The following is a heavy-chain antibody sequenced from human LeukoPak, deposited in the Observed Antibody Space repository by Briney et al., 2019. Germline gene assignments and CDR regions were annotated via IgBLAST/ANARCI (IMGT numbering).Heavy chain of an antibody. CDR1: GGSISSGGYY. CDR2: IYYSGST. V-gene: IGHV4-31*03. D-gene: IGHD5-12*01. CDR3: AREAEMAPFDY. Sequence: SETLSLTCTVSGGSISSGGYYWSWIRQHPGKGLEWIGYIYYSGSTYYNPSLKSRVTISVDTSKNQFSLKLSSVTAADTAVYYCAREAEMAPFDYRGQGTLVTVSS. J-gene: IGHJ4*02.